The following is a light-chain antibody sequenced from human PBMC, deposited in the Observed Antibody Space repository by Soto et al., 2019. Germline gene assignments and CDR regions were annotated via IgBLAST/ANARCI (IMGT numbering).Light chain of an antibody. CDR2: RTD. Sequence: QSVLTQPPSASGTPGQRVTISCSGSSSSIGSNYVYWYHQFPGTAPKLLIYRTDQRPSGVPDRFPGSKSGTFASLAISGLRSEDEADYYCASWDDTLSVWVFGGGTTLTVL. CDR3: ASWDDTLSVWV. CDR1: SSSIGSNY. V-gene: IGLV1-47*01. J-gene: IGLJ3*02.